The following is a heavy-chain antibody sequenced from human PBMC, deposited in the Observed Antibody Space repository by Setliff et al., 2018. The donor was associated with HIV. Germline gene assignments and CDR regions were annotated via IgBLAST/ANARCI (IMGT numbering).Heavy chain of an antibody. V-gene: IGHV1-69*13. CDR3: ARVVEYSSGWYESYYFDY. J-gene: IGHJ4*02. D-gene: IGHD6-19*01. CDR1: GYTFRSFG. CDR2: IIPIFVTA. Sequence: ASVKVSCKASGYTFRSFGISWVRQAPGQGLEWMGGIIPIFVTANYAQKFQDRVTITADESTSTAYMELSSLRSEDTAVYYCARVVEYSSGWYESYYFDYWGQGTLVTVSS.